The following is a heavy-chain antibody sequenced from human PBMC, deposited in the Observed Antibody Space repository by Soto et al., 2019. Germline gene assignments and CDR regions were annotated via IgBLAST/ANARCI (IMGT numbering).Heavy chain of an antibody. Sequence: EVQLLESGGGLVQPGGSLRLSCAASGFTFSSYGMSWVRQAPGKGLEWVSAISSSGGSADYADSVKGRFTISRNNSKNTLYLPMNSLRAEDTAVYYCARGATSPSYWGQGTLVTVSS. CDR3: ARGATSPSY. V-gene: IGHV3-23*01. J-gene: IGHJ4*02. CDR2: ISSSGGSA. CDR1: GFTFSSYG.